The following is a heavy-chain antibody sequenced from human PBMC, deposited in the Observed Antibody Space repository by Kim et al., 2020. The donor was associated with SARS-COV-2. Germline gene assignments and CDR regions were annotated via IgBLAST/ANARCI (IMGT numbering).Heavy chain of an antibody. J-gene: IGHJ5*02. CDR2: VNP. V-gene: IGHV7-4-1*02. CDR3: AREGWFDP. Sequence: VNPTYAQGFTGRFVFSLDTSVSSAYLQISSLKAEDTAVYYCAREGWFDPWGQGTLVTVSS.